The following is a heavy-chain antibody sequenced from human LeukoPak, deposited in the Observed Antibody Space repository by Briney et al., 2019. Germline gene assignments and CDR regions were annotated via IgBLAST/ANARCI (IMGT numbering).Heavy chain of an antibody. V-gene: IGHV4-59*12. J-gene: IGHJ4*02. D-gene: IGHD3-22*01. CDR2: IYYSGST. Sequence: PSETLCLTCTVSGGSISSYYWSWIRQPPGKGLEWIGYIYYSGSTNYNPSLKSRVTMSVDTSKNQFSLKLSSVTAADTAVYYCARSATYYYDSSGYYTVDHFDYWGQGTLVTVSS. CDR1: GGSISSYY. CDR3: ARSATYYYDSSGYYTVDHFDY.